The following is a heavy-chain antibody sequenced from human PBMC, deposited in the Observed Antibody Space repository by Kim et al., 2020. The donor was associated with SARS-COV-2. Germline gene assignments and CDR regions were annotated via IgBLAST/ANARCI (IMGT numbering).Heavy chain of an antibody. CDR3: ASYQKFTSRGNWFDP. CDR1: GGSISSGGYY. V-gene: IGHV4-31*03. Sequence: SETLSLTCTVSGGSISSGGYYWSWIRQHPGKGLEWIGYIYYSGSTYYNPSLKSRVTISVDTSKNQFSLKLSSVTAADTAVYYCASYQKFTSRGNWFDPWGQGTLVTVCS. J-gene: IGHJ5*02. CDR2: IYYSGST. D-gene: IGHD3-16*01.